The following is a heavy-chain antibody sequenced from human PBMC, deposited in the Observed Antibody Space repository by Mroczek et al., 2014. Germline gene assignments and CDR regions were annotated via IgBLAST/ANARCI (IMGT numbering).Heavy chain of an antibody. J-gene: IGHJ4*02. D-gene: IGHD4-23*01. CDR1: GGVHQQWWLL. V-gene: IGHV4-31*03. CDR2: LLHGST. CDR3: ARVVKHPLGLDY. Sequence: QLQESAHGLVKPSQTLSLTCTVSGGVHQQWWLLLELDPPAPREGPGVDWVHLLHGSTYYNPSLKSRVTISVDTSKNQFSLKLSSVTAADTAVYYCARVVKHPLGLDYWGQGTLVTVSS.